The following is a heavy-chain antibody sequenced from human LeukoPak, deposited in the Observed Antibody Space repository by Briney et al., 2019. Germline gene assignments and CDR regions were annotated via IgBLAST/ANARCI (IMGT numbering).Heavy chain of an antibody. J-gene: IGHJ4*02. V-gene: IGHV3-23*01. CDR3: AKDGITMVRGVITKHFDY. Sequence: PGGSLRLSCAASGFTFTSYSMNWVRQAPGKGLEWVSTISGGGGSTYYADSVKGRFTISRDNSKNTLYLQMNSLRAEDTAVYYCAKDGITMVRGVITKHFDYWGQGTLVTVSS. CDR1: GFTFTSYS. CDR2: ISGGGGST. D-gene: IGHD3-10*01.